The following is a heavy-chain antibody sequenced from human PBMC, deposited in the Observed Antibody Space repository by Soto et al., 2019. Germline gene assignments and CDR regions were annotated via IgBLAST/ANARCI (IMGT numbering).Heavy chain of an antibody. D-gene: IGHD6-19*01. CDR2: IYPGDSDT. J-gene: IGHJ5*02. CDR1: GYSFTSYW. CDR3: ARPFDTSGWYDH. Sequence: GESLRISCKGSGYSFTSYWIAWVRQMPGKGLECMGIIYPGDSDTRYSPSFEGQVTISADKSINTAYLQWSSLKASDSAMYYCARPFDTSGWYDHWGQGTLVTVSS. V-gene: IGHV5-51*01.